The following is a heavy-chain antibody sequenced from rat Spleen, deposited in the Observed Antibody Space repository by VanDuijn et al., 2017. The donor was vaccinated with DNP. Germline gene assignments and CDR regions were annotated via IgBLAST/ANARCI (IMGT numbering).Heavy chain of an antibody. Sequence: VQLQESGPGLVKPSQSLSLTCSVTGYSITRSYRWNWIRRFPGNKLEWMGYINSAGSTNYNPSLKSRISITRDTSKNQFFLQLNSVTTEDTATYYCARGLNYGGYIYSWYFDFWGQGVMVTVSS. CDR3: ARGLNYGGYIYSWYFDF. CDR1: GYSITRSYR. J-gene: IGHJ2*01. CDR2: INSAGST. V-gene: IGHV3-3*01. D-gene: IGHD1-11*01.